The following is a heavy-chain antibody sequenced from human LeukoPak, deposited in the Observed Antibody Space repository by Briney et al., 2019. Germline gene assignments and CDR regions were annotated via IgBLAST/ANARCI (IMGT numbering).Heavy chain of an antibody. J-gene: IGHJ4*02. Sequence: GESLKISCKGSGYSFTSYGISWVRQAPGQGLEWMGWISAYNGNTNYAQKLQGRVTMTTDTSTSTAYMELRSLRSDDTAVYYCARCVGATWGCFDYWGQGTLVTVSS. V-gene: IGHV1-18*01. D-gene: IGHD1-26*01. CDR1: GYSFTSYG. CDR3: ARCVGATWGCFDY. CDR2: ISAYNGNT.